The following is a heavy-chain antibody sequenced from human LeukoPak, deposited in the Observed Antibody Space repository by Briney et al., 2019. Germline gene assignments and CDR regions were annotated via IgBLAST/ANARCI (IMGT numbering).Heavy chain of an antibody. V-gene: IGHV3-49*03. D-gene: IGHD3-22*01. CDR2: IRSKAYGGTT. Sequence: GGSLRLSCTASGFTFGDYAMSWFRQAPGKGLEWVGFIRSKAYGGTTEYAASVKGRFTISRDDSKSIAYLQMNSLKTEDTAVYYCTRDNMIVVPDYWGQGTLVTVSS. CDR3: TRDNMIVVPDY. J-gene: IGHJ4*02. CDR1: GFTFGDYA.